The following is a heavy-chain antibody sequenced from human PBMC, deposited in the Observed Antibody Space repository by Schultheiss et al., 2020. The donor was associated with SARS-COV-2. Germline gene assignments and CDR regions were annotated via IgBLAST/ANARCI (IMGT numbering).Heavy chain of an antibody. D-gene: IGHD2-2*01. J-gene: IGHJ3*02. V-gene: IGHV4-59*08. Sequence: ESLKISCAVYGGSFSGYYWSWIRQPPGKGLEWIGYIYYSGSTNYNPSLKSRVTISVDTSKNQFSLKLSSVTAADTAVYYCASCSSTSCHHAFDIWGQGTMVTVSS. CDR3: ASCSSTSCHHAFDI. CDR2: IYYSGST. CDR1: GGSFSGYY.